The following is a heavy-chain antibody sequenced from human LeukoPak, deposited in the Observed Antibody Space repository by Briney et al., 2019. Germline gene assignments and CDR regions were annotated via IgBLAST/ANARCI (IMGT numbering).Heavy chain of an antibody. CDR1: GFTFSSYS. CDR2: ISYDGSNK. D-gene: IGHD3-22*01. CDR3: AKDAITMIVGGWFDP. V-gene: IGHV3-30*18. J-gene: IGHJ5*02. Sequence: GGSLRLSCAASGFTFSSYSMNWVRQAPGKGLEWVAVISYDGSNKYYADSVKGRFTISRDNSKNTLYLQMNSLRAEDTAVYYCAKDAITMIVGGWFDPWGQGTLVTVSS.